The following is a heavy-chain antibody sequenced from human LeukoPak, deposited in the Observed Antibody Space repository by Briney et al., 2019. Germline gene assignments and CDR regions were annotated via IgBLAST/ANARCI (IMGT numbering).Heavy chain of an antibody. D-gene: IGHD2-2*01. CDR1: GFTFSSYA. CDR3: AKLIYRSSTSCPAWFDY. V-gene: IGHV3-23*01. CDR2: ISGSGGST. Sequence: GGSLRLSCAASGFTFSSYAMSWVRQAPGKGLEWVSAISGSGGSTYYADSVKGRFTISRDNSKNTLYLQMNSLRAEDTAVYYCAKLIYRSSTSCPAWFDYWGQGTLVTVSS. J-gene: IGHJ4*02.